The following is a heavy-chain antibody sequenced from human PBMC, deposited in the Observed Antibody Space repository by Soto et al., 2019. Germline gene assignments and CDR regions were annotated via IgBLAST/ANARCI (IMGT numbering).Heavy chain of an antibody. CDR2: ISGSGGST. CDR3: ARRSSGWYFDY. Sequence: EVQLLESGGGLVQPGGSLRLSCAAPGFTFSNYAMNWVRQAPGKGVEWVSVISGSGGSTYYADSVKGRFTISRDNSKNTLYRQMNSVRGEDTAVYYCARRSSGWYFDYWVQGTLVTVSS. CDR1: GFTFSNYA. V-gene: IGHV3-23*01. D-gene: IGHD6-19*01. J-gene: IGHJ4*02.